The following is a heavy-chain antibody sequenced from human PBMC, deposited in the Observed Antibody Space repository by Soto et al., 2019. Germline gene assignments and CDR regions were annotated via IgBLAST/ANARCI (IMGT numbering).Heavy chain of an antibody. J-gene: IGHJ4*02. Sequence: VKVSCKASGGTFSSYAISWVRQAPGQGLEWMGGIIPIFGTANYAQKFQGRVTITADESTSTAYMELSSLRSEDTAVYYCASGPVFKGYCTNGVCYLFDYWGQGTLVTVSS. V-gene: IGHV1-69*01. CDR2: IIPIFGTA. D-gene: IGHD2-8*01. CDR3: ASGPVFKGYCTNGVCYLFDY. CDR1: GGTFSSYA.